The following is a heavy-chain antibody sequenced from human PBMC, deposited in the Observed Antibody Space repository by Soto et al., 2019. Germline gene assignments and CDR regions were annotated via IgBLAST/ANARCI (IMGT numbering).Heavy chain of an antibody. J-gene: IGHJ1*01. V-gene: IGHV3-66*01. CDR2: IYSGGST. Sequence: EVQLVESGGGLVQPGGSLRLSCAASGFTVSSNYMSWVRQAPGKGLEWVSVIYSGGSTYYADSVKGRFTISRDNSKNTLYLQMNSLRAEYTAVYYCARDRIAVAGNPEYFQHWGQGTLVTVSS. CDR3: ARDRIAVAGNPEYFQH. CDR1: GFTVSSNY. D-gene: IGHD6-19*01.